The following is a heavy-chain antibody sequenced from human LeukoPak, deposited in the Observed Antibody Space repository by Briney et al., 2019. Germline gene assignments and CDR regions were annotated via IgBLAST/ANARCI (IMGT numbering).Heavy chain of an antibody. CDR1: GFTFSSYA. J-gene: IGHJ4*02. D-gene: IGHD5-12*01. CDR3: ARVATIM. CDR2: ISYDGSNK. V-gene: IGHV3-30*04. Sequence: GGFLRLSCAASGFTFSSYAMHWVRQAPGKGLEWVAVISYDGSNKYYADSVKGRFTISRDNSKNTLYLQMNSLRAEDTAVYYCARVATIMWGQGTLVTVSS.